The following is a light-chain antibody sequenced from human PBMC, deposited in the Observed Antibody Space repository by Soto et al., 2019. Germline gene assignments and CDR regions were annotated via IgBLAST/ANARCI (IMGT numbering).Light chain of an antibody. CDR2: EVS. CDR3: SSYACSNKNVV. J-gene: IGLJ2*01. V-gene: IGLV2-8*01. CDR1: SSDVGGYNY. Sequence: QSVLTQPPSASGSPGQSVTISCTGTSSDVGGYNYVSWYQQHPGKAPKLMIYEVSKRPSAVPDRFSGSKSGNTASLTVSGLQSEDEADYYFSSYACSNKNVVFGGGTKRTFL.